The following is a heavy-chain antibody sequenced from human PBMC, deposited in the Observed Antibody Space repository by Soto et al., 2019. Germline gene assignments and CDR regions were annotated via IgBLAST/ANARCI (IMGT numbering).Heavy chain of an antibody. Sequence: GGSLRLSCAASGFTFSSYAMSWVRQAPGKGLEWVSAISGSGGSTYYADSVKGRFTISRDNSKNTLYLQMNSLRAEDTAVYYCAKSPEKVVPAARSVYFDYWGQGTLVTVSS. CDR1: GFTFSSYA. D-gene: IGHD2-2*01. V-gene: IGHV3-23*01. J-gene: IGHJ4*02. CDR2: ISGSGGST. CDR3: AKSPEKVVPAARSVYFDY.